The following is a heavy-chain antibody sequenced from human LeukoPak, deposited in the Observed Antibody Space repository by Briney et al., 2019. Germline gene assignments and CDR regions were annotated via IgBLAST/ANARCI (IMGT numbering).Heavy chain of an antibody. D-gene: IGHD6-13*01. CDR1: DFSFTSYG. CDR3: ARDLTSNAAVTEYHYYAMDV. V-gene: IGHV1-18*01. Sequence: ASVTVSCKASDFSFTSYGMSWVRQAPGQGLEWMGWISAYNGSTKYAQKLQGRVTMTTDTSTGTAYMELRSLRPDDTAVYYCARDLTSNAAVTEYHYYAMDVWGQGTTVTVSS. J-gene: IGHJ6*02. CDR2: ISAYNGST.